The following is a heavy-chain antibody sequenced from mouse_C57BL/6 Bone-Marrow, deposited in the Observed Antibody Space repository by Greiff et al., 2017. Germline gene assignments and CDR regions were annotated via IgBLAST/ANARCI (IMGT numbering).Heavy chain of an antibody. Sequence: LVESGPELVKPGASVKISCKASGYAFSSSWMNWVKQRPGKGLEWIGRIYPGDGDTNYNGKFKGKATLTADKSSSTAYMQLSSLTSEDSAVYFCARQAYGYLFDYWGQGTTLTVSS. V-gene: IGHV1-82*01. CDR2: IYPGDGDT. J-gene: IGHJ2*01. D-gene: IGHD2-2*01. CDR3: ARQAYGYLFDY. CDR1: GYAFSSSW.